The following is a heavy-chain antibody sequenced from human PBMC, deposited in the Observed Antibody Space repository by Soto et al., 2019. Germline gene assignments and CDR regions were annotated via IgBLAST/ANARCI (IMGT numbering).Heavy chain of an antibody. V-gene: IGHV3-53*02. J-gene: IGHJ6*02. D-gene: IGHD6-6*01. Sequence: EVHLVETGGGLIQPGGSLRLSCAASGLSVSSSDMSWVRQASGKGLEWVSVIYSGGSTHDADSVKGRFTISRDNSKNTVHFQMNSLRADDRAVYFCSTSSRNEYHFAMDAWGQGTTVIVPS. CDR2: IYSGGST. CDR1: GLSVSSSD. CDR3: STSSRNEYHFAMDA.